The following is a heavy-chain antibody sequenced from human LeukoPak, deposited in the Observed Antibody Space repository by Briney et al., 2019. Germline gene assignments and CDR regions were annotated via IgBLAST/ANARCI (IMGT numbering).Heavy chain of an antibody. J-gene: IGHJ3*02. Sequence: PSETLSLTCTASGGSISSSDYYWGWIRQPPGKGLEWIASIYYSGTTHYNPSLKSRVTMSADTSKNQFSLKLSSVTAADTAVYYCARHLVPKHVLSTSLLWRRTDAFDIWGQGTMVTVSS. CDR2: IYYSGTT. D-gene: IGHD2-2*01. CDR3: ARHLVPKHVLSTSLLWRRTDAFDI. CDR1: GGSISSSDYY. V-gene: IGHV4-39*01.